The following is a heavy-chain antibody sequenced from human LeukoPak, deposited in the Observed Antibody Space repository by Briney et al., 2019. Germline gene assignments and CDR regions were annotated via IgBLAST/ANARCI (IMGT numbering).Heavy chain of an antibody. V-gene: IGHV3-66*01. CDR1: GFTVSSNY. CDR3: ARDNDLLRYFDWPLDY. CDR2: IYTGGST. Sequence: PGGSLRLSCAASGFTVSSNYMSWVRQAPGKGLEWVSAIYTGGSTYYAGSVKGRFTISRDNSKNTLYLQMNSLRAEDTAVYYCARDNDLLRYFDWPLDYWGQGALVTVSS. J-gene: IGHJ4*02. D-gene: IGHD3-9*01.